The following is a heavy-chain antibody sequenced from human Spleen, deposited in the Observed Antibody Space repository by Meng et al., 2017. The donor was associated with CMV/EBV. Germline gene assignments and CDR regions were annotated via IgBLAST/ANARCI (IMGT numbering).Heavy chain of an antibody. D-gene: IGHD3-22*01. CDR3: AGGPSSGYYYSLGY. CDR1: GFTFNNYW. V-gene: IGHV3-74*01. CDR2: INSDGSTT. J-gene: IGHJ4*02. Sequence: GESLKISCAASGFTFNNYWMHWVRQAPGKGLVWVSHINSDGSTTRYADSVKGRFTISRDNAKNTLYLQMNSLRAEDTAVYYCAGGPSSGYYYSLGYWGQGTLVTVSS.